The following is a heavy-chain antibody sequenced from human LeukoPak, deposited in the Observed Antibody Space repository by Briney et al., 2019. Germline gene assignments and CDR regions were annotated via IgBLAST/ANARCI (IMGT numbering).Heavy chain of an antibody. J-gene: IGHJ4*02. CDR2: INWNGRST. CDR3: ARSYDFWGGYTTACFDY. D-gene: IGHD3-3*01. CDR1: GFTFEDYG. V-gene: IGHV3-20*04. Sequence: GGALTLSCAASGFTFEDYGMSWGSQGQGKGVEGVSGINWNGRSTVYEDSVKGRFTISRDKAKKSLYLQMNSLRAEDTAFYYCARSYDFWGGYTTACFDYWGQGTLVTVSS.